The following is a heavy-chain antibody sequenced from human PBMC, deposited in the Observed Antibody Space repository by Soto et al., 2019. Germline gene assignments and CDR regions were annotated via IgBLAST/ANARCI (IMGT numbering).Heavy chain of an antibody. J-gene: IGHJ4*02. D-gene: IGHD6-19*01. V-gene: IGHV3-48*01. CDR1: GFTFSSYS. CDR2: ISSSSSTI. CDR3: ARDSSVAVAGYDDY. Sequence: GGSLRLSCAASGFTFSSYSMNWVRQAPGKGLEWVSYISSSSSTIYYADSVKGRFTISRDNAKNSLYLQMNSLRAEDTAVYYCARDSSVAVAGYDDYWGQGTLVTVSS.